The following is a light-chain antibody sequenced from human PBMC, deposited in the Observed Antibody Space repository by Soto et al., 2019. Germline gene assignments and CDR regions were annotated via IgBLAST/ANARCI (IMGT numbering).Light chain of an antibody. Sequence: IVLTPSPATLSLSSGERATLSCWASQSVSNYFVWYQQKPGKAPRLLIYDASKRATGIPARFSGSGSGTDFTLTISSLEPDDFAVYYCQQRSSWPWTFGQGTKVDIK. CDR3: QQRSSWPWT. J-gene: IGKJ1*01. CDR1: QSVSNY. CDR2: DAS. V-gene: IGKV3-11*01.